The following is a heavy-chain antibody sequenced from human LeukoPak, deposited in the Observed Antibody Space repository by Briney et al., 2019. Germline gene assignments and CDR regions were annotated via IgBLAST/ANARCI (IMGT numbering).Heavy chain of an antibody. CDR2: IWDDGNNK. V-gene: IGHV3-33*01. D-gene: IGHD3-10*01. CDR1: GFSFSNHG. Sequence: GGSLRLSCAASGFSFSNHGMHWVRQAPGKRLEWVAVIWDDGNNKRYANSVNGRFTISRDNSENTLYLQMNGLTAEDTAMYYCARDSYQDYYGRFDPWGQGTLVIVSS. J-gene: IGHJ5*02. CDR3: ARDSYQDYYGRFDP.